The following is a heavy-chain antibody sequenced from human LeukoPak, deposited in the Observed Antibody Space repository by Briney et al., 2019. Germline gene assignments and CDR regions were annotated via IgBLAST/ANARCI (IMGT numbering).Heavy chain of an antibody. CDR2: IYYSGST. V-gene: IGHV4-59*01. D-gene: IGHD3-9*01. J-gene: IGHJ6*02. CDR3: ARVGSYYDILTGYYKSSRYYYYGMDV. CDR1: GGSISSYY. Sequence: SETLSLTCTVSGGSISSYYWSWIRQPPGKGLEWIGYIYYSGSTNYNPSLKSRVTISVDTSKNQFSLKLSSVTAADTAVYYCARVGSYYDILTGYYKSSRYYYYGMDVRGQGTTVTVSS.